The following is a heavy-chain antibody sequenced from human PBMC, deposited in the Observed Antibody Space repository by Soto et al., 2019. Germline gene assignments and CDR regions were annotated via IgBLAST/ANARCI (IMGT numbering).Heavy chain of an antibody. J-gene: IGHJ5*02. D-gene: IGHD3-10*01. CDR1: GFSFSHYA. V-gene: IGHV3-30*04. CDR3: VSPHSESSNAFDL. CDR2: ISYDGENQ. Sequence: GGSLRLSCAASGFSFSHYAMHWVRQPPGKGLEWVALISYDGENQYFTDSVRGRFTISRDNSKTAVYLEMNNLRLDDTATYYCVSPHSESSNAFDLWGQGTLVTVS.